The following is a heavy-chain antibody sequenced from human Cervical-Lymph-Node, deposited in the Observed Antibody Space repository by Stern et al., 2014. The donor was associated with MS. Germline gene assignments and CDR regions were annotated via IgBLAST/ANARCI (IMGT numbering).Heavy chain of an antibody. CDR1: GYTFSSGSYE. D-gene: IGHD3-3*01. V-gene: IGHV1-8*01. CDR2: MTLNPGKT. J-gene: IGHJ3*02. Sequence: QVQLVQSGADVKKPGASVTVSCQASGYTFSSGSYEINWVRQATGQGLEWMGWMTLNPGKTSYAQNFQGRVIMTRNTAISTAYMDLSSLGFEDTAVYYCTRERVAAPAFDIWGQGTMVTVSS. CDR3: TRERVAAPAFDI.